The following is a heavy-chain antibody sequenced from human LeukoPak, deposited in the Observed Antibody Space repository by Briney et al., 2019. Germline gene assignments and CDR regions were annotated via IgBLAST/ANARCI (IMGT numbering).Heavy chain of an antibody. D-gene: IGHD3-10*01. CDR3: ARSQNYYGSGDY. V-gene: IGHV4-61*03. J-gene: IGHJ4*02. CDR2: IYYTGNT. Sequence: PSETLSLTCTVSGDSVSNGNYYWSWLRQPPGKALEWIGYIYYTGNTYYNPSLEGRVTISVDTSRNHFSVTLSSVTAADTAVYYCARSQNYYGSGDYWSQGTLVTVSS. CDR1: GDSVSNGNYY.